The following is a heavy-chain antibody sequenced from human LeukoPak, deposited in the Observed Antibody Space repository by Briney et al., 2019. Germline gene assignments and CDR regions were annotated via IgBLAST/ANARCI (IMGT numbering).Heavy chain of an antibody. Sequence: ASVKVSCKASGYTFTSYGISWVRQAPGQGLEWMGWISAYNGNTNYAQKFQGRVAITRDTSASTAYMDLSSLRSDDTALYYCAREWLSSGDSHYSHWGQGTLVTVSS. CDR2: ISAYNGNT. V-gene: IGHV1-18*01. D-gene: IGHD2-15*01. CDR1: GYTFTSYG. CDR3: AREWLSSGDSHYSH. J-gene: IGHJ4*02.